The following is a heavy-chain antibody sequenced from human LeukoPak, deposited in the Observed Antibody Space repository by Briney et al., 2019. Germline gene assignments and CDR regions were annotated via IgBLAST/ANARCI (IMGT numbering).Heavy chain of an antibody. Sequence: PGGSLRLSCAASGFTFSSYWMSWVRQAPGKGLEWVANIKQDGSEKDYVDSVKGRFTISRDNAKNSLYLQMNSLRAEDSAVYYCARDGITGTTVFDYWGQGTLVTVSS. CDR1: GFTFSSYW. J-gene: IGHJ4*02. V-gene: IGHV3-7*01. CDR2: IKQDGSEK. D-gene: IGHD1-20*01. CDR3: ARDGITGTTVFDY.